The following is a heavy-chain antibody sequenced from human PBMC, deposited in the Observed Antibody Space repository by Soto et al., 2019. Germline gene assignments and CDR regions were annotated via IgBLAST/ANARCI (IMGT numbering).Heavy chain of an antibody. CDR3: ARDLHGETTALFDF. CDR1: GFTFGGHA. Sequence: QVQLVESGGGMVQPGRSLRLSCAASGFTFGGHALHWVRQAPGKGLDWVAVISYDGTKKSYANSVKGRFTISRDNTKSTLYMQMNSLRPEDTAVYYCARDLHGETTALFDFGGQGALVTVSS. V-gene: IGHV3-30-3*01. D-gene: IGHD4-17*01. CDR2: ISYDGTKK. J-gene: IGHJ4*02.